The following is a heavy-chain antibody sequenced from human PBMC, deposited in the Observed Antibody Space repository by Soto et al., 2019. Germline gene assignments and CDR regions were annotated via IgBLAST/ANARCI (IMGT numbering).Heavy chain of an antibody. V-gene: IGHV4-34*01. CDR2: INHSGST. CDR1: GGNFRGYG. J-gene: IGHJ6*02. CDR3: ARGYSGSYPYYYYGMDV. Sequence: SETQSLTSTVYGGNFRGYGWSWIRQPPGKGLEWIGEINHSGSTNYNPSLKSRVTISVDTSKNQFSLKLSSVTAADTAVYYCARGYSGSYPYYYYGMDVWGQGTTVTVSS. D-gene: IGHD1-26*01.